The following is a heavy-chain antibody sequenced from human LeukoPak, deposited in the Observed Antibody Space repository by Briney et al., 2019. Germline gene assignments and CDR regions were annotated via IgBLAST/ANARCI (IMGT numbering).Heavy chain of an antibody. CDR1: GYTFTSYY. CDR2: INPSGGST. V-gene: IGHV1-46*01. CDR3: ARGYYDFWSGYSNWFDP. J-gene: IGHJ5*02. Sequence: GASVKVCCKASGYTFTSYYMHWVRQAPGQGLEWMGIINPSGGSTSYAQKFQGRVTMTRDTSTSTVYMELSSLRSEDTAVYYCARGYYDFWSGYSNWFDPWGQGTLVTVSS. D-gene: IGHD3-3*01.